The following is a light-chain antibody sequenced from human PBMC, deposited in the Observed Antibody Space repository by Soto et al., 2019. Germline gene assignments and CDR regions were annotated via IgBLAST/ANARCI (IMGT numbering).Light chain of an antibody. Sequence: IQMTQFPPTLSASVGDRVTSSCRAILRVDNWFAWYQQKPGKAPDLLIYDAFSLKSGVSSRFSGSRSGTEFALTISSLQPDDSATYYCQQYASPPPTFCQVANVDI. J-gene: IGKJ1*01. V-gene: IGKV1-5*01. CDR1: LRVDNW. CDR3: QQYASPPPT. CDR2: DAF.